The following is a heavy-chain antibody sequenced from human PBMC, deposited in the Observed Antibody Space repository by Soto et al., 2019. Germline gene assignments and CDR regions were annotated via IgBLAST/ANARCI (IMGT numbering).Heavy chain of an antibody. CDR1: GGSITTGGYY. D-gene: IGHD6-19*01. Sequence: SETLSLTCTVSGGSITTGGYYWSWIRQLPGKGLEWIGHRYYGESTYYNPSLKSRVSISLDTSKNQFSLKLSFVTAADTAMYYCARRGRGSGWFIWGQGTLVTVSS. V-gene: IGHV4-31*03. CDR2: RYYGEST. J-gene: IGHJ4*02. CDR3: ARRGRGSGWFI.